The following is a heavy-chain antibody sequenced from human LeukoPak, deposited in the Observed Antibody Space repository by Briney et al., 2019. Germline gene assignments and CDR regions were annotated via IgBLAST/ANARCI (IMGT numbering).Heavy chain of an antibody. CDR3: AGEVATISN. V-gene: IGHV4-34*01. CDR2: INHSGST. CDR1: GGSFSGYY. Sequence: SETLSLTCAVYGGSFSGYYCSWIRQPPGKGLEWIGEINHSGSTNYNPSLKSRVTISVDTSKNQFSLKLSSVTAADTAVYYCAGEVATISNWGQGTLVTVSS. D-gene: IGHD5-12*01. J-gene: IGHJ4*02.